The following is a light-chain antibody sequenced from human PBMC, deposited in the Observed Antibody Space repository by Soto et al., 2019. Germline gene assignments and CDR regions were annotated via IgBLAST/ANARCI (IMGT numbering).Light chain of an antibody. CDR1: QTINSW. J-gene: IGKJ1*01. CDR3: QQYNNYWT. CDR2: RAS. Sequence: DIQMTQSPSTLSASVGDRVTITCRASQTINSWLAWYQQRPGKAPKLLIYRASSLQSGVPSSFSGSGSGTEFTLTISSLQPDDFATYYCQQYNNYWTFGQGTKVEIK. V-gene: IGKV1-5*03.